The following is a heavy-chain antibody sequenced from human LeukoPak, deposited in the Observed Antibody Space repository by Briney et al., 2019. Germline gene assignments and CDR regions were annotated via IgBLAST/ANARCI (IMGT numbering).Heavy chain of an antibody. CDR3: ARVYSYGLLGYYYGMDV. D-gene: IGHD5-18*01. Sequence: PGGSLRLSCAASGFTFSNYAMTWVRQAPGKGLEWVSTLKGNGGNIQYADSVKGRFTISRDNSKNTLYLQMNSLRAEDTAVYYCARVYSYGLLGYYYGMDVWGQGTTVTVSS. V-gene: IGHV3-23*01. J-gene: IGHJ6*02. CDR2: LKGNGGNI. CDR1: GFTFSNYA.